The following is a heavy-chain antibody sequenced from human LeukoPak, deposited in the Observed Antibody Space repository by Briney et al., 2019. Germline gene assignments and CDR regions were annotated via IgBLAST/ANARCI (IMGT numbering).Heavy chain of an antibody. Sequence: PGGSLRLSCAASGFTFSSYEMNWARQAPGKGLEWVSYISSSGSTIYYADSVKGRFTISRDNAKNSLYLQMNSLRAEDTAVYYCARVSSHFGYYDSSGYYYFDYWGQGTLVTVSS. CDR1: GFTFSSYE. D-gene: IGHD3-22*01. V-gene: IGHV3-48*03. J-gene: IGHJ4*02. CDR3: ARVSSHFGYYDSSGYYYFDY. CDR2: ISSSGSTI.